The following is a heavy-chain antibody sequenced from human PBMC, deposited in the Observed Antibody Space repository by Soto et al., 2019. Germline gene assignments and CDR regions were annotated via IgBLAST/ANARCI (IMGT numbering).Heavy chain of an antibody. CDR1: GYTFSRYG. V-gene: IGHV1-18*01. D-gene: IGHD2-21*01. CDR3: ARDQGFRVVINSNWFDP. Sequence: ASVKVSCKXSGYTFSRYGIMWVRQAPGQGLEWMGWISAYNGNTNSAEKLRGRLTMTTDASTTTAYMELRSLRSDDTAIYYCARDQGFRVVINSNWFDPWGQGTLVTVSS. CDR2: ISAYNGNT. J-gene: IGHJ5*02.